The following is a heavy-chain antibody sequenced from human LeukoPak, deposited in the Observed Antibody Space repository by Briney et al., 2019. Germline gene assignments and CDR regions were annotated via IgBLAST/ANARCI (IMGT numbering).Heavy chain of an antibody. V-gene: IGHV1-18*01. J-gene: IGHJ6*03. CDR3: ARLRGVNYYYYTDV. Sequence: ASVTVSCRSSGYTFTFYGISWVRQRPAQGLERKGFSSANNGNTNYTQKLQGRVTITADTSTSTAYMELRSLRSDDTAVYFCARLRGVNYYYYTDVWGKGTTVTVSS. D-gene: IGHD4-17*01. CDR2: SSANNGNT. CDR1: GYTFTFYG.